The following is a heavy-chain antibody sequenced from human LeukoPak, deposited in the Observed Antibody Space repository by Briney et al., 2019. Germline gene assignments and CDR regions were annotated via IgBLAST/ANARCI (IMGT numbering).Heavy chain of an antibody. CDR3: ARERPYCSGGSCLGPFDY. CDR1: GGSISSYY. Sequence: SETLSLTCTVSGGSISSYYWSWIRQPAGKGLEWIGRIYSSGSTNYNPSLKSRVTMSVDTSKNQFSLKLSSVTAADTAVYYCARERPYCSGGSCLGPFDYWGQGTLVTVSS. D-gene: IGHD2-15*01. J-gene: IGHJ4*02. V-gene: IGHV4-4*07. CDR2: IYSSGST.